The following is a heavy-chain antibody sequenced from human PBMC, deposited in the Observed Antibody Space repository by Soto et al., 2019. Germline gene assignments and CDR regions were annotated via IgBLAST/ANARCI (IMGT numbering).Heavy chain of an antibody. D-gene: IGHD6-19*01. CDR1: GFTFSSYA. J-gene: IGHJ4*02. Sequence: AGGSLRLSCAASGFTFSSYAMSWVRQAPGKGLEWVSAISGSGGSTYYADSVKGRFTISRDNSKNTLYLQMNSLRAEDTAVYYCAKGQWLAQDPFDYWGQGTLVTVSS. CDR3: AKGQWLAQDPFDY. CDR2: ISGSGGST. V-gene: IGHV3-23*01.